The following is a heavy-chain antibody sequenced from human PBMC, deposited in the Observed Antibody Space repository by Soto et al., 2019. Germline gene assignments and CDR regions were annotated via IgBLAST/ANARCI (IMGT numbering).Heavy chain of an antibody. Sequence: QVQLVQSGAEVKKPGSSVKVSCKASGGTFSSYAISWVRQAPGQGLEWMGGIIPIFGTANYAQKFQGRVTITADESTSTAYMELSSLRSEDTAVYYCARGVGEVGATKVYFDYWGQGPLVTVSS. CDR1: GGTFSSYA. V-gene: IGHV1-69*01. J-gene: IGHJ4*02. CDR3: ARGVGEVGATKVYFDY. D-gene: IGHD1-26*01. CDR2: IIPIFGTA.